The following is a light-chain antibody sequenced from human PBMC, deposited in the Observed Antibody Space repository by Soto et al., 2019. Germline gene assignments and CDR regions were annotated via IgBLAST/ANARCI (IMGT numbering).Light chain of an antibody. J-gene: IGLJ2*01. V-gene: IGLV2-8*01. Sequence: QSVLTQPPSASGSPGQSVTISCTGASSDVGGYDFVSWYQQHPGKAPKLMIYDVTKPPSGVPHRFSGSKSGNTASLTVSVLQADDEADYYFSSYAGSSLPVAFGGGTKLTVL. CDR2: DVT. CDR1: SSDVGGYDF. CDR3: SSYAGSSLPVA.